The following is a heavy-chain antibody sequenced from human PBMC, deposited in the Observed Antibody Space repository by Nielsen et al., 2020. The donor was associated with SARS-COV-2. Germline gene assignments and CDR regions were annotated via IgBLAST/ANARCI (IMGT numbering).Heavy chain of an antibody. CDR1: GFTFDDYT. CDR2: ISWDGGST. V-gene: IGHV3-43*01. D-gene: IGHD3-10*01. Sequence: GESLKISCAASGFTFDDYTMHWVRQAPGKGLEWVSLISWDGGSTYYADSVKGRFTISRGNSKNSLYLQMNSLRTEDTALYYCAKDGEDWYFDLWGRGTLVTVSS. J-gene: IGHJ2*01. CDR3: AKDGEDWYFDL.